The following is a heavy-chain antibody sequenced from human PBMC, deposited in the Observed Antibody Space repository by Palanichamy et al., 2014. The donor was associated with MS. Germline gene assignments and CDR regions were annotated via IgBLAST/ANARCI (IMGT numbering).Heavy chain of an antibody. V-gene: IGHV3-53*04. Sequence: EVQLVESGGRLVQPGESLRLSCAASGFTVSGTYMNWVRQAPGKGLEWVSIIYAGGSTYYADSVKGRFTISRHTSNNSIYLQMNSLKTEDTAVYYCARGGRGGSWFEKIFDFWGQGTLVTVSS. J-gene: IGHJ4*02. CDR2: IYAGGST. CDR1: GFTVSGTY. CDR3: ARGGRGGSWFEKIFDF. D-gene: IGHD3-10*01.